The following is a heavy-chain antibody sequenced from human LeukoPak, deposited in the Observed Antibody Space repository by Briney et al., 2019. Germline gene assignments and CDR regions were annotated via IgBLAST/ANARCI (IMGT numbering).Heavy chain of an antibody. CDR2: IGPTGTDR. V-gene: IGHV3-21*01. D-gene: IGHD1-14*01. CDR3: ATETIGRHYDY. Sequence: GGSLRLSCAASGFTFSSCGFNWVRQAPGKGLEWVSSIGPTGTDRYYADSVRGRFTIYRDNAKNSMYPQMDSLRDEDTAVYYCATETIGRHYDYWGRGTLLTVSS. CDR1: GFTFSSCG. J-gene: IGHJ4*02.